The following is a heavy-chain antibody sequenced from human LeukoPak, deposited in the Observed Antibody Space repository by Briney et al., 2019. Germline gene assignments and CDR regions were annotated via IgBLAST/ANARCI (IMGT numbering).Heavy chain of an antibody. CDR3: ARGCGGTPGCYIIDK. CDR2: IWNDGSNK. D-gene: IGHD2-21*01. Sequence: GRSLRLSCEASGFTFSSHGMHWVRQAPGKGLEWVGVIWNDGSNKYYADSVKGRFTVSRDNLKNTLYLQMDSLRAEDTAVYYCARGCGGTPGCYIIDKWGQGTPVTVSS. V-gene: IGHV3-33*01. CDR1: GFTFSSHG. J-gene: IGHJ4*02.